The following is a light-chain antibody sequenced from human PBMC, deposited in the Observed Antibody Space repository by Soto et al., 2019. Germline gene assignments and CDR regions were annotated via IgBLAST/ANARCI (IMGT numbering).Light chain of an antibody. CDR1: QSISSW. CDR3: QQYNSYSLLT. V-gene: IGKV1-5*01. Sequence: DIQMTQSPSTLSASVGDRVTITCRASQSISSWLAWYQQKQGKAPKRLIYDASSLESGVPSRFGGSGSWTEFSLTISSMQPDDFVTYYCQQYNSYSLLTFGGGTKVEIK. J-gene: IGKJ4*01. CDR2: DAS.